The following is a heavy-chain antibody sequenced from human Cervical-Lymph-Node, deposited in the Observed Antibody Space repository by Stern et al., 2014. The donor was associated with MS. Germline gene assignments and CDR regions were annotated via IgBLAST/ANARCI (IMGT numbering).Heavy chain of an antibody. CDR1: GYSFNSYW. D-gene: IGHD5-18*01. Sequence: VQLVESGAELKKPGGSLKLSCKGSGYSFNSYWIGWVRQVPGKGLEWMGIIYPGDSDTSYGPSVQGQVTIPTDKATNTPYPHWSSLKASDTAKYYCARPGDDTAKYGLDFWGQGTTVTVSS. CDR3: ARPGDDTAKYGLDF. J-gene: IGHJ6*02. V-gene: IGHV5-51*03. CDR2: IYPGDSDT.